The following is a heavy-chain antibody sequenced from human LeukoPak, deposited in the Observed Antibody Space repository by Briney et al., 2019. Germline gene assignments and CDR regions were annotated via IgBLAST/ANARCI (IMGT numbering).Heavy chain of an antibody. D-gene: IGHD2-15*01. CDR3: ARQRGYCSGGSCYRTPHFDY. V-gene: IGHV4-39*01. J-gene: IGHJ4*02. CDR2: IYYSGTT. Sequence: SETLSLTCTVSGGSISSSTYYWGWIRQPPGKGLEWIGSIYYSGTTYYNPSLKRRFTISVDTSKNQFSLKLSSVTAADTAVYYCARQRGYCSGGSCYRTPHFDYWGQGTLVTVSS. CDR1: GGSISSSTYY.